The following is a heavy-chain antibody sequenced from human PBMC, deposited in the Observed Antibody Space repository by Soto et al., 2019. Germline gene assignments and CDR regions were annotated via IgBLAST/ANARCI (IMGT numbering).Heavy chain of an antibody. Sequence: GGSLRLSCAASGFTFGASARQWVRQASGKGLEWLGRIGSKGETYATTYAASVKGRFTISRDNSKNTLYLQMNSLRAEDTAVYYCARDYLATFFAFDIWGQGTMVTVSS. CDR3: ARDYLATFFAFDI. V-gene: IGHV3-73*01. CDR2: IGSKGETYAT. CDR1: GFTFGASA. J-gene: IGHJ3*02. D-gene: IGHD3-10*01.